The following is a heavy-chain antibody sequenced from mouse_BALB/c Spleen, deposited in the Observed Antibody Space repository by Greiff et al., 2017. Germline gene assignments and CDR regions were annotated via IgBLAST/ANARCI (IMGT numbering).Heavy chain of an antibody. J-gene: IGHJ2*01. V-gene: IGHV2-4-1*01. CDR3: ARGLGLFDY. CDR2: IWSGGST. CDR1: GFSLTSYG. Sequence: QVQLQQSGPGLVQPSQSLSITCTVSGFSLTSYGVHWVRQSPGKGLEWLGVIWSGGSTDYNAAFISRLSISKDNSKSQVFFKMNSLQADDTAIYYCARGLGLFDYWGQGTTLTVSS.